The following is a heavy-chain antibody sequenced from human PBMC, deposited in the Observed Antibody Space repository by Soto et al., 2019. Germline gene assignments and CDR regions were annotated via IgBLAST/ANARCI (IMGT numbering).Heavy chain of an antibody. Sequence: KPSETLSLTCTVSGGSISSGGYYWSWIRQHPGKGLEWIGYIYYSGSTYYNPSLKSRVTISVDTSKNQFSLKLSSVTAADTAVYYCARDRPYDSSGTQLNPWGQGXLVTVYS. CDR3: ARDRPYDSSGTQLNP. CDR1: GGSISSGGYY. V-gene: IGHV4-31*03. J-gene: IGHJ5*02. CDR2: IYYSGST. D-gene: IGHD3-22*01.